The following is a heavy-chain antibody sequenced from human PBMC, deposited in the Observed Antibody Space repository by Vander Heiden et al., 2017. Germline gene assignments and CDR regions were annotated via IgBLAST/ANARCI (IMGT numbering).Heavy chain of an antibody. D-gene: IGHD1-1*01. Sequence: EVQLVESGGGLVQPGRSLRLSCAASGFTFDGYGMHWVRQAPGKGLGWVSGITWNSGSIAYADSVKGRFTISRDNAKNSLYLQMNSLRVEDTAVYYCAKDMRGNSYYGMDVWGQGTTVTVSS. V-gene: IGHV3-9*01. CDR2: ITWNSGSI. J-gene: IGHJ6*02. CDR1: GFTFDGYG. CDR3: AKDMRGNSYYGMDV.